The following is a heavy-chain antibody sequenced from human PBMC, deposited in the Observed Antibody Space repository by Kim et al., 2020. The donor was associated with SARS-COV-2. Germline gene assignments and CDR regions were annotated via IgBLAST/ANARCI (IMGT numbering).Heavy chain of an antibody. Sequence: SETLSLTCTVSGGSISSSSYYWGWIRQPPGKGLEWIGSIYYSGSTYYNPSLKSRVTISVDTSKNQFSLKLSSVTAADTAVYYCARLSDMVRGAIDYWGQG. D-gene: IGHD3-10*01. CDR1: GGSISSSSYY. CDR3: ARLSDMVRGAIDY. V-gene: IGHV4-39*01. CDR2: IYYSGST. J-gene: IGHJ4*02.